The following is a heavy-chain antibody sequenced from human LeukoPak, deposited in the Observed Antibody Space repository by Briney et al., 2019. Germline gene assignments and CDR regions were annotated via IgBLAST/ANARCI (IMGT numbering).Heavy chain of an antibody. D-gene: IGHD2-2*01. Sequence: ASVKVSCKASGYTFTGCYMHWVRQAPGQGLEWMGWINPNSGATNYAQKLQGRVTMTTDTSTSTAYMELRSLRSDDTAVYYCARGVYCSSTSCDWFDPWGQGTLVTVSS. V-gene: IGHV1-2*02. CDR1: GYTFTGCY. CDR3: ARGVYCSSTSCDWFDP. CDR2: INPNSGAT. J-gene: IGHJ5*02.